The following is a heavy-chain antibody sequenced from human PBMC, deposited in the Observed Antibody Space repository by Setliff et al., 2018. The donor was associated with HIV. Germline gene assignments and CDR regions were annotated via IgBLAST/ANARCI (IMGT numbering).Heavy chain of an antibody. J-gene: IGHJ4*02. V-gene: IGHV1-46*01. CDR3: ARGGSYSGSWSYQLFPADY. CDR2: INTGRGTR. Sequence: ASVKVSCKASGYSFTAYYVHWVRQAPGQGLDWVGVINTGRGTRDLAQRFHGRVAMTRDTSTSTVYLDLNSLGPDDTALYYCARGGSYSGSWSYQLFPADYWGQGTLVTVSS. D-gene: IGHD3-10*01. CDR1: GYSFTAYY.